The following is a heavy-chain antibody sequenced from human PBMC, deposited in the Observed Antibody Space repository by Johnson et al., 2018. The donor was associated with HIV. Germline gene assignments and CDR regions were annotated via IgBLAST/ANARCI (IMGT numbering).Heavy chain of an antibody. V-gene: IGHV3-13*01. CDR3: ARDGYSSAWYGKDAFDI. J-gene: IGHJ3*02. CDR2: IGTAGDT. Sequence: VQLVESGGGVVQPGWSLRLSCAASGFTFSSYDMHWVRQATGKGLEWVSAIGTAGDTYYPGSVKGRFTISRENAKNSLYLQMNSLRAEDTAVYYCARDGYSSAWYGKDAFDIWGQGTMVAVSS. D-gene: IGHD6-19*01. CDR1: GFTFSSYD.